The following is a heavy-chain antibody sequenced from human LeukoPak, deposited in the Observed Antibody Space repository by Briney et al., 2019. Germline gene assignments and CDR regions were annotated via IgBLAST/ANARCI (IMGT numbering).Heavy chain of an antibody. J-gene: IGHJ3*02. V-gene: IGHV3-30*02. CDR2: IRYDGSNR. CDR1: GFSFSSYA. CDR3: ARPNDYGDYGGAFDI. D-gene: IGHD4-17*01. Sequence: PGGSLRLSCAVSGFSFSSYAMHWVRQAAGKGLEWVAFIRYDGSNRYADSVKGRFTISRDNAKNSLYLQMNSLRAEDTAVYYCARPNDYGDYGGAFDIWGQGTMVTVSS.